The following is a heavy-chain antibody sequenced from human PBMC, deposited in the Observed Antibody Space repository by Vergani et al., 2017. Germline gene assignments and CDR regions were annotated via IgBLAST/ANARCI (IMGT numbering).Heavy chain of an antibody. CDR1: GATFRSNT. D-gene: IGHD2-21*02. V-gene: IGHV1-69*08. J-gene: IGHJ6*02. Sequence: QVQLVQSGAEVKKPGSSVKVSCKASGATFRSNTSSWVRQVPGQGLKWMGMIIPVIGKTKYAQDFQGRLTITTDTSTSAAYMELTSLRSHDTAVYYCARDPGGYGGDHEEYYYGMDVWGQGTTVTVSS. CDR3: ARDPGGYGGDHEEYYYGMDV. CDR2: IIPVIGKT.